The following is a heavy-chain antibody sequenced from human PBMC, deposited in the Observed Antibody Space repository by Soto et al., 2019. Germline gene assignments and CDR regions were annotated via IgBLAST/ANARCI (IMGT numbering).Heavy chain of an antibody. J-gene: IGHJ6*03. Sequence: GASVKVSCKASGYTFTSYGISWVRQAPGQGLEWMGWISAYNGNTNYAQKLQGRVTMTTDTSTSTAYMELRSLRSDDTAVYYCARDLGCSGGSCYSLPYYYYYYMDVWGQGTTVPVXS. CDR3: ARDLGCSGGSCYSLPYYYYYYMDV. CDR2: ISAYNGNT. D-gene: IGHD2-15*01. V-gene: IGHV1-18*01. CDR1: GYTFTSYG.